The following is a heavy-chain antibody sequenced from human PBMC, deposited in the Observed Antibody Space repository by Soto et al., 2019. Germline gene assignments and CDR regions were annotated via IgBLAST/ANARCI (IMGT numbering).Heavy chain of an antibody. CDR2: ISHSGST. CDR3: AREYTSGSNFFVC. D-gene: IGHD1-1*01. CDR1: GGSISSSAYY. V-gene: IGHV4-31*03. J-gene: IGHJ4*02. Sequence: QVQLQESGPGLVKPSQTLYLTCTVSGGSISSSAYYLSWIRRHPGKGLELIGYISHSGSTHYNPSLKSRVIISLDTSKNQFSLNLTSLTAADTAVYYCAREYTSGSNFFVCCGQGALVTVSS.